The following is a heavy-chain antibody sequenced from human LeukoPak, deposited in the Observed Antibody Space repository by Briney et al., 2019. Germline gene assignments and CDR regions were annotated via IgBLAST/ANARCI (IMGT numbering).Heavy chain of an antibody. D-gene: IGHD6-19*01. Sequence: SEKVSCKASGFTFTSSSVQWVRQARGQPLEWIGWIVVGSGNTNYAQKFQERVTITRDMSTSTAYMELSSLRSEDTAVYYCAADHNSSGWFSFDYWGQGTLVTVSS. J-gene: IGHJ4*02. V-gene: IGHV1-58*01. CDR1: GFTFTSSS. CDR2: IVVGSGNT. CDR3: AADHNSSGWFSFDY.